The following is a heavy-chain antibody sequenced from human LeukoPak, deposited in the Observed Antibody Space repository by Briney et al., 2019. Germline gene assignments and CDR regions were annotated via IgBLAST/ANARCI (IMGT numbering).Heavy chain of an antibody. Sequence: SEALSLTCAVYGGSFSGYYWSWIRQPPGKGLEWIGEINHSGSTNYNPSLKSRVTISVDTSKNQFSLKLSSVTAADTAVYYCARGHVVVTASIDYWGQGTLVTVSS. J-gene: IGHJ4*02. V-gene: IGHV4-34*01. CDR2: INHSGST. D-gene: IGHD2-21*02. CDR3: ARGHVVVTASIDY. CDR1: GGSFSGYY.